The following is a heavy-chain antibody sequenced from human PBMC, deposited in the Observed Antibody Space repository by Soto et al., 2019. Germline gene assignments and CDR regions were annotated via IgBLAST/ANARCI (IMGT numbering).Heavy chain of an antibody. CDR2: IYYSGST. Sequence: PSETLSLTCTVSGGSISSYYWSWIRQPPGKGLEWIGYIYYSGSTNYNPSLNSRVTISVDTSKNQFSLKLSYVTAADPAVYYCASTPYSSGWYSWFDPWGQGTLVTVSS. D-gene: IGHD6-19*01. CDR1: GGSISSYY. V-gene: IGHV4-59*01. J-gene: IGHJ5*02. CDR3: ASTPYSSGWYSWFDP.